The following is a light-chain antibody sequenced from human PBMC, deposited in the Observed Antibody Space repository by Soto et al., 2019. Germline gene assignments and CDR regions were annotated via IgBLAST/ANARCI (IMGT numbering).Light chain of an antibody. J-gene: IGKJ4*01. V-gene: IGKV3-11*01. CDR2: DAS. Sequence: EIVLTQSPATLSLSPGARATLSCRASQSVSSSLAWYQQKPGQAPRLLIYDASNRATGIPARFSGSGSGTDFTLTISSLEPEDFAVYYCQQRSNWPELTFGGGTKVEIK. CDR1: QSVSSS. CDR3: QQRSNWPELT.